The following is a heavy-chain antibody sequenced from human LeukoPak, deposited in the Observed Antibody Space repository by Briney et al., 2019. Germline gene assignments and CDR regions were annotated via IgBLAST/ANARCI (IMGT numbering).Heavy chain of an antibody. CDR2: ISGTGGNT. V-gene: IGHV3-23*01. J-gene: IGHJ4*02. D-gene: IGHD1/OR15-1a*01. CDR1: GFRFSNYA. Sequence: GGPLRLSCAVSGFRFSNYAMSWVRQFPGKGLEWVSGISGTGGNTYYADSVKGRFTISRDNSKNMLYLQMNTLTAEDTAIYFCAKDFEFKWQQPSDHWGQGTPVTVSS. CDR3: AKDFEFKWQQPSDH.